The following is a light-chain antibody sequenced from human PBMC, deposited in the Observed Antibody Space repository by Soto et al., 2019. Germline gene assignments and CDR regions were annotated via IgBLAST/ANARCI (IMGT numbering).Light chain of an antibody. J-gene: IGKJ1*01. V-gene: IGKV3-20*01. CDR2: GAS. CDR1: QSVSSSY. CDR3: QQYGSSPGT. Sequence: EIGWTQSPGTLSLSPGERATLSCRASQSVSSSYLAWYQQKPGQAPRLLIYGASSRATSIPDRFSGSGSGTDFTLTISSLEPEDFAVYYCQQYGSSPGTFGQGTNVEIK.